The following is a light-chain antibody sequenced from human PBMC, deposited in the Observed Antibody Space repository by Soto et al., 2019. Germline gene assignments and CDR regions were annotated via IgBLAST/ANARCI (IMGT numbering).Light chain of an antibody. CDR2: DVS. Sequence: QSVLTQPASVSGSPGQSITISCTGTSSDVGGYNYVSWYQDHPGKAPELMIYDVSNRPSGVSNRFSGSKSGNTASLTISGLQAEDEADYYCSSYTTDRTYVFGTGTKVTVL. CDR3: SSYTTDRTYV. V-gene: IGLV2-14*03. J-gene: IGLJ1*01. CDR1: SSDVGGYNY.